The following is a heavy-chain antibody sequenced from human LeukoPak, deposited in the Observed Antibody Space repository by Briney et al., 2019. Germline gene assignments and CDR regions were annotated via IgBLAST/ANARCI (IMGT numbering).Heavy chain of an antibody. CDR1: GGSFSTYY. J-gene: IGHJ6*04. CDR2: INHSGST. V-gene: IGHV4-34*01. D-gene: IGHD1-26*01. Sequence: PSETLSLTCAVYGGSFSTYYWSWIRQPPGKGLEWIGEINHSGSTNYNPSLKSRVTLSVDTSKNQFSLKLSSVTAADTAVYYCAREEFTGSYQTGNVWGKGTTVTVSS. CDR3: AREEFTGSYQTGNV.